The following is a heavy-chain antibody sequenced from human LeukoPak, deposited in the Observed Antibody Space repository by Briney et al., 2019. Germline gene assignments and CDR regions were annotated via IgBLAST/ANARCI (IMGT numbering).Heavy chain of an antibody. V-gene: IGHV3-30*18. Sequence: GRSLRLSCAASGFTFSSYGMHWVRQAPGKGLEWVAVISYDGSNKYYADSVRGRFTISRDNSKNTLYLQMNSLRAEDTAVYYCAKAFYYDSSGRYPGFDYWGQGTLVTVSS. D-gene: IGHD3-22*01. CDR1: GFTFSSYG. CDR2: ISYDGSNK. J-gene: IGHJ4*02. CDR3: AKAFYYDSSGRYPGFDY.